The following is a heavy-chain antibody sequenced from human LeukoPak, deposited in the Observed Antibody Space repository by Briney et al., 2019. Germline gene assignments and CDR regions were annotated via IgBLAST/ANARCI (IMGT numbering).Heavy chain of an antibody. D-gene: IGHD3-3*01. J-gene: IGHJ4*02. CDR2: INPSGGST. Sequence: ASVKVSCKASGYTFTSYYMHWVRQAPGQGLEWVGIINPSGGSTSYAQKFQGRVTMTRDTSTSTVYMELSSLRSEDTAVYYCAREGERERGYYDFWSGYHPEFDYWGQGTLVTVSS. CDR1: GYTFTSYY. V-gene: IGHV1-46*01. CDR3: AREGERERGYYDFWSGYHPEFDY.